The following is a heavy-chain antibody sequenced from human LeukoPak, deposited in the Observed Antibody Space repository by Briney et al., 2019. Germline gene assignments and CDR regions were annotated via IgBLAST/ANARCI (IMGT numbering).Heavy chain of an antibody. CDR2: ISGSTNYI. Sequence: PGGSLRLSCTASGFTFNSHTMSWVREAPGKGLEWVASISGSTNYIYHAASVKGRFSISRDDAQSSVYLQMNSLKDEDTAVYYCARSRSSSPYDKNLNYWGQGTLVTVSS. D-gene: IGHD3-10*01. CDR1: GFTFNSHT. V-gene: IGHV3-21*01. CDR3: ARSRSSSPYDKNLNY. J-gene: IGHJ4*02.